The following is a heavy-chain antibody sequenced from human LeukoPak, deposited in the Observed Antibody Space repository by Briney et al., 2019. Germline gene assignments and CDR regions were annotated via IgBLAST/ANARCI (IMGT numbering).Heavy chain of an antibody. CDR3: AKDGWSTTGTTNFDY. J-gene: IGHJ4*02. Sequence: GGSLRLSCAASGFTFSDYYMSWVRQAPGKGLEWVSGVSGSGGNTYYADSVKGRFTISRGNSKNTLYLQMNSLRVEDTAVYYCAKDGWSTTGTTNFDYWGQGTLVTVSS. D-gene: IGHD1-1*01. CDR1: GFTFSDYY. V-gene: IGHV3-23*01. CDR2: VSGSGGNT.